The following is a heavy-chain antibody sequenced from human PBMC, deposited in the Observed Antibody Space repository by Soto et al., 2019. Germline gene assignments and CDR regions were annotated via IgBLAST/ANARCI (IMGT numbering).Heavy chain of an antibody. Sequence: SETLSLTCTVSGGSISSYYWSWIRQPPGKGLEWIGYIYYSGSTNYNPSLKSRVTISVDTSKNQFSLKLSSVTAADTAVYYCARERLVRGVTPSWFAPRGQGTLVTVS. CDR1: GGSISSYY. J-gene: IGHJ5*02. CDR2: IYYSGST. V-gene: IGHV4-59*01. D-gene: IGHD3-10*01. CDR3: ARERLVRGVTPSWFAP.